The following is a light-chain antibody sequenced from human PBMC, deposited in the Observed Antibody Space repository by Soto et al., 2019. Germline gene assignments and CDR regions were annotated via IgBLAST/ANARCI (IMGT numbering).Light chain of an antibody. CDR3: SSYTSSSTLLF. V-gene: IGLV2-14*01. CDR1: SSDVGAYNF. J-gene: IGLJ7*01. Sequence: QSVLTQPASVSGSPGQSITISCTGTSSDVGAYNFVSWYQQHPGKAPKLMIYDVRNRPSGVSTRFSGSKSGSTASLTISGLQTEDEADYYCSSYTSSSTLLFFGGGTQLTVL. CDR2: DVR.